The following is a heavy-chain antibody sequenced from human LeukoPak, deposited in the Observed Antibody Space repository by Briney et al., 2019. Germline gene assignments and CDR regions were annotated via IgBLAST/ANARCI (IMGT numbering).Heavy chain of an antibody. CDR1: GYTFTGYY. CDR3: ARTYCSSTSCPLHYYYMDV. D-gene: IGHD2-2*01. J-gene: IGHJ6*03. Sequence: VASVKVSCKASGYTFTGYYMHWVRQAPGQGLEWMGWINPNSGGTNYAQKFQGRVTMTRDTSISTAYLQWSSLKASDTAMYYCARTYCSSTSCPLHYYYMDVWGKGTTVTVSS. V-gene: IGHV1-2*02. CDR2: INPNSGGT.